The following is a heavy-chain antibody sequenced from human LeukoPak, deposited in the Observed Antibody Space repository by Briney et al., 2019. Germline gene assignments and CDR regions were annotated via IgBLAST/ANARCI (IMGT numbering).Heavy chain of an antibody. CDR3: SRGEGDDY. CDR2: INGDESEK. J-gene: IGHJ4*02. D-gene: IGHD3-10*01. V-gene: IGHV3-7*01. CDR1: GFTFSSYW. Sequence: GGSLRLSCAASGFTFSSYWTSWVRQAPGKGLEWVANINGDESEKYYVDSVKARFTISRDNAKSSLYLQMNSLRVDDTAIYYCSRGEGDDYWGQGTLVTVSS.